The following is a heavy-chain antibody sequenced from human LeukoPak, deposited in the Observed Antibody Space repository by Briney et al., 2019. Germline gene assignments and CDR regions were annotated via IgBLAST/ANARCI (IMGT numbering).Heavy chain of an antibody. D-gene: IGHD3-22*01. Sequence: ASVTVSCKASGYTFTSYDINWVRQAPGQGLEWMGWMNPNSGNTGYAQKFQGRVTMTRNTSISTAYMELSSLRSEDTAVYYCARGGYYYDSSGYAPAGFASDIWGQGTMVTVSS. J-gene: IGHJ3*02. V-gene: IGHV1-8*01. CDR3: ARGGYYYDSSGYAPAGFASDI. CDR2: MNPNSGNT. CDR1: GYTFTSYD.